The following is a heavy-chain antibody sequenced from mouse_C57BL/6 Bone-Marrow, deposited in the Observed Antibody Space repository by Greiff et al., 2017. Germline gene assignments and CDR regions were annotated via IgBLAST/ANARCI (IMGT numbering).Heavy chain of an antibody. CDR2: IYPRSGNT. CDR3: ARWGNGCFDY. CDR1: GYTFTSYG. Sequence: QVQLQQSGAELARPGASVKLSCKASGYTFTSYGISWVKQRTGQGLEWIGEIYPRSGNTYYNEKFKGKATLTADKSSSTAYMELRSLTSEDSAVYFCARWGNGCFDYWGQGTTLTGSS. V-gene: IGHV1-81*01. J-gene: IGHJ2*01.